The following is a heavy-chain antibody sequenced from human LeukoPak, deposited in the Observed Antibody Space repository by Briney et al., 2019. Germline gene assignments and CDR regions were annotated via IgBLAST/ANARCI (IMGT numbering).Heavy chain of an antibody. Sequence: SVKSSCKASGYTFTGYYMHWVRQAPGQGLEWMGWINPNSGDTNYAQKFQGRVTMTRDTSISTAYMELSRLRSDDTAVYYCARELSAAGRWGAFDIWGRGTTVSVSS. CDR3: ARELSAAGRWGAFDI. J-gene: IGHJ3*02. D-gene: IGHD6-13*01. V-gene: IGHV1-2*02. CDR1: GYTFTGYY. CDR2: INPNSGDT.